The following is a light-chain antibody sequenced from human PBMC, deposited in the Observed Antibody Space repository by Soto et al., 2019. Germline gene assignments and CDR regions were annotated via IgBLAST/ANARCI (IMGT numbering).Light chain of an antibody. J-gene: IGKJ2*01. Sequence: DIQLTQSPSFLSASVGDRVTITCRASQGISSYLAWYQQKPGKAPKLLIYAASTLHSVVPSRSSGSGSGTQFTLTITSLQPEYYPPSYCQQVNSYPYTFAQRTHLDIK. CDR1: QGISSY. V-gene: IGKV1-9*01. CDR2: AAS. CDR3: QQVNSYPYT.